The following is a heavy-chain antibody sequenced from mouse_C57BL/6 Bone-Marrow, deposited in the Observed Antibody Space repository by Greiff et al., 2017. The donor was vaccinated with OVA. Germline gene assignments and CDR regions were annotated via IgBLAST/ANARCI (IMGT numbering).Heavy chain of an antibody. Sequence: QVQLQQPGAELVRPGSSVKLSCKASGYTFTSYWMHWAKQRPIQGLEWIGNIDPSDSETHYNQKFKDKATLTVDKSSSTAYMQLSSLTSEDSAVYYCARFYDGYWYFDVWGTGTTVTVSS. V-gene: IGHV1-52*01. CDR3: ARFYDGYWYFDV. CDR2: IDPSDSET. CDR1: GYTFTSYW. J-gene: IGHJ1*03. D-gene: IGHD2-3*01.